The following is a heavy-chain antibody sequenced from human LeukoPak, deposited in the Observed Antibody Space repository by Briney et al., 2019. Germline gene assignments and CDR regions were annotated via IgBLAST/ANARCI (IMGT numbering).Heavy chain of an antibody. CDR2: ISSSGSTI. J-gene: IGHJ6*04. Sequence: GGSLRLSCAASGFTFSITWMHWVRQVPGKGLEWVSYISSSGSTIYYADPVKGRFTISRDNAKNSLYLQMNSLRAEDTAVYYCAELGITMIGGVWGKGTTVTISS. CDR1: GFTFSITW. D-gene: IGHD3-10*02. CDR3: AELGITMIGGV. V-gene: IGHV3-48*04.